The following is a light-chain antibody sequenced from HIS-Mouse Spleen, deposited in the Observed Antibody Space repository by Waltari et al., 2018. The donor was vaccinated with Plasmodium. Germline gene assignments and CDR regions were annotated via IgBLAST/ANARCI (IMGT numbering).Light chain of an antibody. J-gene: IGLJ2*01. CDR2: EGS. CDR1: SSDVGRYNL. V-gene: IGLV2-23*03. CDR3: CSYAGSSTFVV. Sequence: QSALTQPASVSGSPGQALTISCTGTSSDVGRYNLVPWYQQHPGNAPKLMIYEGSKRPSGVSNRFSGSKSGNTASLTISGLQAEDEADYYCCSYAGSSTFVVFGGGTKLTVL.